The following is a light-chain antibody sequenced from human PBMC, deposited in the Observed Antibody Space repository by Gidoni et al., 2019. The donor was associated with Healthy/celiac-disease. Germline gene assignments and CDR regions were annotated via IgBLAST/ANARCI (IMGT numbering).Light chain of an antibody. J-gene: IGKJ2*01. CDR3: QQSYTHPGAT. Sequence: DIQMTQSPSSLSASVGDRVTITCRASQRISSYLNWYQQKPGKAPKLLIYAASSLQSGVPSRFSGSGSGTDFTLTISSLQPEDFATYYCQQSYTHPGATFGQGTKLEIK. V-gene: IGKV1-39*01. CDR1: QRISSY. CDR2: AAS.